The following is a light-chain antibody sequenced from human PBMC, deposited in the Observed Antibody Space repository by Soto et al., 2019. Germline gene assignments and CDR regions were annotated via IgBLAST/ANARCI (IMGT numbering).Light chain of an antibody. CDR2: EVV. Sequence: QSVLTQPASVSESPGQSITISCAGTSSDVGGYNHVSWYQHHPGKAPRLIIYEVVQRPSGVPDRFSGSKSGNTASLTVSGLQAADEADYFCKSYAGSNTYVFGSGTKVTV. J-gene: IGLJ1*01. CDR1: SSDVGGYNH. V-gene: IGLV2-8*01. CDR3: KSYAGSNTYV.